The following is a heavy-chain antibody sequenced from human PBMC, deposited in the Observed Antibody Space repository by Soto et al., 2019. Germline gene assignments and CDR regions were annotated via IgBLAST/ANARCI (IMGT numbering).Heavy chain of an antibody. CDR2: LYDVDGT. CDR1: GLTVSGKKY. CDR3: ASWHEREHAYDV. Sequence: AGGSLRLSCAAFGLTVSGKKYVAWVCQAPGKGLEWISALYDVDGTYYADSVKGRFTTSSDSSKTTVYLQMNGLRPDDTAVYYCASWHEREHAYDVWGRGTTVTVS. J-gene: IGHJ3*01. D-gene: IGHD1-1*01. V-gene: IGHV3-53*01.